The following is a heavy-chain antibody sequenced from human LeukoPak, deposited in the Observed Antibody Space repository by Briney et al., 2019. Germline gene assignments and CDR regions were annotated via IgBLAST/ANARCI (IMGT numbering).Heavy chain of an antibody. CDR2: ISGSSSTI. V-gene: IGHV3-48*01. J-gene: IGHJ4*02. CDR1: SSYY. CDR3: ATVGAFY. Sequence: SSYYWGWIRQPPGKGLEWVSYISGSSSTIYYTGFVKGRFTISRDNAKNSLYLQMNSLRAEDTAVYYCATVGAFYWGQGTLVTVSS. D-gene: IGHD1-26*01.